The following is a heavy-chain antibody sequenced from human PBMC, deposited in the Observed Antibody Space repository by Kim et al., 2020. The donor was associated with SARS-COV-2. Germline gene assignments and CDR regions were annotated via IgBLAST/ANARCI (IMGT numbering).Heavy chain of an antibody. CDR2: INTNTGNP. CDR1: GYTFTSYA. D-gene: IGHD4-17*01. Sequence: ASVKVSCKASGYTFTSYAMNWVRQAPGQGLEWMGWINTNTGNPTYAQGFTGRFVFSLDTSVSTAYLQISSLKAEDTAVYYCARDWDLYGDYLGGMDVWGQGTTVTVSS. V-gene: IGHV7-4-1*02. J-gene: IGHJ6*02. CDR3: ARDWDLYGDYLGGMDV.